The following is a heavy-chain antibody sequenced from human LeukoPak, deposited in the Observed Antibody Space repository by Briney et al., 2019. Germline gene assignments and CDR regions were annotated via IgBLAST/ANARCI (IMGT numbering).Heavy chain of an antibody. J-gene: IGHJ4*02. Sequence: AGGSLRLSCAASGFSFSSYAMSWVRQAPGRGLEWVSAISGSGGSTYYADSVKGRFTISRDNSKNTLYLQMNSLRAEDTAIYCCAKDAFYYDSSGYYVDWGQGTLVTVSS. D-gene: IGHD3-22*01. V-gene: IGHV3-23*01. CDR3: AKDAFYYDSSGYYVD. CDR2: ISGSGGST. CDR1: GFSFSSYA.